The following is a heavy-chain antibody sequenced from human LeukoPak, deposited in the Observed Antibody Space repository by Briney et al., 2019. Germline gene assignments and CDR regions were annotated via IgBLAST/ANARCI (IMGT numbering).Heavy chain of an antibody. J-gene: IGHJ4*02. Sequence: ASVKVSCKASGYTFTSYGISWVRQAPGQGLEWMGWISAYNGNTNYAQKLQGRVTMTEDTSTDTAYMELSSLRSEDTAVYYCATETGRYCSSTSCYKGADYFDYWGQGTLVTVSS. CDR1: GYTFTSYG. CDR2: ISAYNGNT. CDR3: ATETGRYCSSTSCYKGADYFDY. D-gene: IGHD2-2*02. V-gene: IGHV1-18*01.